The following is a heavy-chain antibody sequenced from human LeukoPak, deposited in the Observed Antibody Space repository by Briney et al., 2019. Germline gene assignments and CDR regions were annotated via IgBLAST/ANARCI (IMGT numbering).Heavy chain of an antibody. CDR3: AKDILDSSGPLEY. J-gene: IGHJ4*02. CDR1: GFKFDDYV. CDR2: ISWNSGSI. V-gene: IGHV3-9*01. D-gene: IGHD6-19*01. Sequence: GGSLRLSCAASGFKFDDYVMHWVRQVPGKGLEWVSGISWNSGSIGYADSVKGRFTISRDNAKNSLYLQMNSLRAEDTALYYCAKDILDSSGPLEYWGQGTLVTVSS.